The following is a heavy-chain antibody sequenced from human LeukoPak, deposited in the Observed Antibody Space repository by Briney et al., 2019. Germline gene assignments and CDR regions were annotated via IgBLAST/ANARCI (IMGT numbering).Heavy chain of an antibody. CDR2: IYYSGST. D-gene: IGHD3-22*01. Sequence: SETLSLTCTVSGGSISSYYWSWIRQPPGKGLEWIGYIYYSGSTNYNPSLKSRVTISVDTSKNQFSLKLSSVTAADTAVYYCARLSYHYDSSGPGREYNWFDPWGQGTLVTVSS. CDR1: GGSISSYY. J-gene: IGHJ5*02. CDR3: ARLSYHYDSSGPGREYNWFDP. V-gene: IGHV4-59*08.